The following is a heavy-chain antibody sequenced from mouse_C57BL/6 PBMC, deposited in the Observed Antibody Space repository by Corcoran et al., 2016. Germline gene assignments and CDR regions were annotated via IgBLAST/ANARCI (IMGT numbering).Heavy chain of an antibody. V-gene: IGHV1-80*01. CDR3: AREETAQDPSNFDY. J-gene: IGHJ2*01. CDR1: GYAFSSYW. D-gene: IGHD3-2*02. CDR2: IYPGDGDT. Sequence: QVQLQQSGAELVKPGASVKISCKASGYAFSSYWMNWVKQRPGKGLEWIGQIYPGDGDTNYNGKFKGKATLTADKSSSTAYMQLSSLTSEDSAVYFCAREETAQDPSNFDYWGQGTTLTVSS.